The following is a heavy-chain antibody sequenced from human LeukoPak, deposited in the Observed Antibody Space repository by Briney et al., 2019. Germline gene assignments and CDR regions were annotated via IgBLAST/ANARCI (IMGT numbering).Heavy chain of an antibody. Sequence: SETLSLTCAVYGGSFSGYYWSWIRQPPGKGLEWIGEINHSGSTNYNPSLKSRVTISVDTPKNQFSLKLSSVTAADTAVYYCVRHDGRGGATMGALDSWGQGSLVTVSS. CDR2: INHSGST. J-gene: IGHJ4*02. V-gene: IGHV4-34*01. CDR1: GGSFSGYY. CDR3: VRHDGRGGATMGALDS. D-gene: IGHD5-12*01.